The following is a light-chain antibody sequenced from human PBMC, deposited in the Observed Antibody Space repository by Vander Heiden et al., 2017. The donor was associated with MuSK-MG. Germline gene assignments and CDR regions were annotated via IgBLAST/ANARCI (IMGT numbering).Light chain of an antibody. V-gene: IGLV3-21*02. CDR3: QVWDSSSDLVV. Sequence: SFVLTQPPSVSVAPGQTARLTCGGNNIGSTSVHWYRQRPGQPPVLVVYDDTDRAAGIPERFSGSNSGNTPTLTISRVEAGDEADYYCQVWDSSSDLVVFGGGTKLTVL. CDR2: DDT. CDR1: NIGSTS. J-gene: IGLJ2*01.